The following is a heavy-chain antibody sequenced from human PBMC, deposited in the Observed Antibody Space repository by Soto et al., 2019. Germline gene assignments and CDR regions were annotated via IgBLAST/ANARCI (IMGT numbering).Heavy chain of an antibody. D-gene: IGHD2-2*01. Sequence: ASVKVSCKASGYTFTSYGISWVRQAPGQGLEWMGWISTYNGNTNYAQNLQGRVTMTTDTSTSTAYMELRSLRSDDTAVYYCARDIVVVPAATLYYYGMDVWGQGTTVTVS. J-gene: IGHJ6*02. V-gene: IGHV1-18*01. CDR1: GYTFTSYG. CDR2: ISTYNGNT. CDR3: ARDIVVVPAATLYYYGMDV.